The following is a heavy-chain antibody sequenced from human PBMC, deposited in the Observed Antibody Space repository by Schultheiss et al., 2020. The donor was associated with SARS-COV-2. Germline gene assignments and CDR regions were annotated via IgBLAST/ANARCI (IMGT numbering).Heavy chain of an antibody. D-gene: IGHD1-26*01. CDR1: GGSISSYY. Sequence: SETLSLTCTASGGSISSYYWSWIRQPAEKGLEWIGRIYTSGSTNYNPSLKSRVTMSVDTSKNQFSLRLSSVTAADTAVYYCSRDSEVVGASADAFDIWGQGTMVTVS. CDR3: SRDSEVVGASADAFDI. V-gene: IGHV4-4*07. CDR2: IYTSGST. J-gene: IGHJ3*02.